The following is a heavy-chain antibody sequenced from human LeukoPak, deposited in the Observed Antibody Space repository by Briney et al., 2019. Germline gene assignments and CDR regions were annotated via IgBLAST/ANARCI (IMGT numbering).Heavy chain of an antibody. V-gene: IGHV3-30-3*01. D-gene: IGHD3-3*01. J-gene: IGHJ4*02. Sequence: GGSLRLSCAASGFTFSSYAMHWVRQAPGKGLEWVAVISYDGSNKYYADSVKGRFTISRDNSKNTLYLQMNSLRAEDTAVYYCARDNTISYYFDYWGQGTLVTVSS. CDR1: GFTFSSYA. CDR2: ISYDGSNK. CDR3: ARDNTISYYFDY.